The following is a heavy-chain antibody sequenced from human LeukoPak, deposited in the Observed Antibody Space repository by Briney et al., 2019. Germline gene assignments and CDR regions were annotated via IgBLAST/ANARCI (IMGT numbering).Heavy chain of an antibody. Sequence: GGSLRLSCGASGFTFSSYGMHWVRQAPGKGLEWVTFIRYDGSNKYYADSVKGRFTISRDNAKNTLYLQMNSLRAEDTAVYYCARVGAATYAFDIWDQGTMVTVSS. CDR3: ARVGAATYAFDI. CDR1: GFTFSSYG. V-gene: IGHV3-30*02. CDR2: IRYDGSNK. D-gene: IGHD3-16*01. J-gene: IGHJ3*02.